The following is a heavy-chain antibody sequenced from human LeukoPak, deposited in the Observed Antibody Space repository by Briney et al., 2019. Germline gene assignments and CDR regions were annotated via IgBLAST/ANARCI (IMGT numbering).Heavy chain of an antibody. D-gene: IGHD6-13*01. V-gene: IGHV4-30-2*02. CDR2: SYHSGST. CDR1: GGSISSGGYS. CDR3: ARFDAGTDYFDY. Sequence: SETLSLTCAVSGGSISSGGYSWSWIRQPPGKGLEWIGYSYHSGSTYYNPSLKSRVTISVDRSKNQFSLKLSSVTAADTALYYCARFDAGTDYFDYWGQGTLVTVSS. J-gene: IGHJ4*02.